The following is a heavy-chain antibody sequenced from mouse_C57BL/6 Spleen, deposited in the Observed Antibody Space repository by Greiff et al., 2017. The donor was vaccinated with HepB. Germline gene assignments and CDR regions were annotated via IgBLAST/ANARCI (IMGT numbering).Heavy chain of an antibody. CDR2: FYPGSGSI. Sequence: VKLMESGAELVKPGASVKLSCKASGYTFTEYTIHWVKQRSGQGLEWIGWFYPGSGSIKYNEKFKDKATLTADKSSSTVYMELSRLTSEDSAVYFCARHEEAYDYDYAMDYWGQGTSVTVSS. J-gene: IGHJ4*01. D-gene: IGHD2-4*01. V-gene: IGHV1-62-2*01. CDR1: GYTFTEYT. CDR3: ARHEEAYDYDYAMDY.